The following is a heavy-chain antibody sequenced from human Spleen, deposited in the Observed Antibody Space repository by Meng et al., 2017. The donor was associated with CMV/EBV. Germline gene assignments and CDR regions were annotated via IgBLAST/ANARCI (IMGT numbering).Heavy chain of an antibody. CDR1: GFTFSNYA. CDR3: ARERARYDFWSGYYSPRDEIYYYYGMDV. D-gene: IGHD3-3*01. Sequence: GGSLRLSCATSGFTFSNYAMHWVRQAPGKGLEWVAFIRSAGSNRYYADSVKGRFTISRDNSKNTLYLQMNSLRAEDTAVYYCARERARYDFWSGYYSPRDEIYYYYGMDVWGQGTTVTVSS. V-gene: IGHV3-30*02. J-gene: IGHJ6*02. CDR2: IRSAGSNR.